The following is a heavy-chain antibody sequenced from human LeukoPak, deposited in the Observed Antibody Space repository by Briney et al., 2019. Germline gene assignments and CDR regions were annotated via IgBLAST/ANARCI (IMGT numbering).Heavy chain of an antibody. CDR2: VYHTGTT. D-gene: IGHD4-17*01. Sequence: SDTLSLTCAVYGGSFSGYYWSWIHQPPGKGLEWIGEVYHTGTTNYNPSLKSRVTISLGTSKNQFSLKLSSVNAADTAVYYCARGYGALGLWAFDVWGQGTVVTISS. CDR1: GGSFSGYY. V-gene: IGHV4-34*01. CDR3: ARGYGALGLWAFDV. J-gene: IGHJ3*01.